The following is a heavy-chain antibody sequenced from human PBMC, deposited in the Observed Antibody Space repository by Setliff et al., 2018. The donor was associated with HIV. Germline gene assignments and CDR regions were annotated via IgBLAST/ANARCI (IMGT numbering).Heavy chain of an antibody. D-gene: IGHD6-19*01. CDR2: IKSKTDGGTT. V-gene: IGHV3-15*01. CDR1: GFTFSNAW. J-gene: IGHJ6*03. CDR3: TTGIVSVAGIFPYYFYYMDV. Sequence: PGGSLRLSCAASGFTFSNAWMSWVRQAPGKGLEWVGRIKSKTDGGTTDYAAPVKGRFSILRDDSKNTLYMQMNSLKTEDTAVYYCTTGIVSVAGIFPYYFYYMDVWGEGTTVTVSS.